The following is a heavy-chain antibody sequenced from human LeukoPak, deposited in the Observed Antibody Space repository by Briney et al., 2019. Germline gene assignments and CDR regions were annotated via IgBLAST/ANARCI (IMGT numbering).Heavy chain of an antibody. CDR3: ARMAYYYDSSAQGLSDY. J-gene: IGHJ4*02. CDR1: GYTLTSYG. Sequence: GASVKVSCKASGYTLTSYGISWVRQAPGQGLEWMGWISAYNGNTNYAQKLQGRVTMTTDTSTSTAYMELRSLRSDDTAVYYCARMAYYYDSSAQGLSDYWGQGTLVTVSS. CDR2: ISAYNGNT. V-gene: IGHV1-18*01. D-gene: IGHD3-22*01.